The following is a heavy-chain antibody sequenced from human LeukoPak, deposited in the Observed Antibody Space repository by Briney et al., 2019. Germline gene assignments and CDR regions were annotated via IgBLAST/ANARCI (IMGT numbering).Heavy chain of an antibody. V-gene: IGHV1-2*02. Sequence: ASVKVSCKASGYTFSAYYMHWVRQAPGQGLEWMGWINPNNGGTKYAQKFQGRVTMTRDTSISTGYMELSRLRSDDTAFYYCAKDPPPPPLGDYSAIDAFDMWGQGTMVTVSS. CDR3: AKDPPPPPLGDYSAIDAFDM. CDR2: INPNNGGT. CDR1: GYTFSAYY. D-gene: IGHD4-17*01. J-gene: IGHJ3*02.